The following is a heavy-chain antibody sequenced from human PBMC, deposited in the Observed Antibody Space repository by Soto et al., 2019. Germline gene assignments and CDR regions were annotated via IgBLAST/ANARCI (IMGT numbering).Heavy chain of an antibody. V-gene: IGHV4-59*05. CDR3: ARLLNVDFWSEYPPYYGMDV. Sequence: PSETLPLTCAVYGGSLSGYYWSWIRQPQGKGLEWVGSIYYRGSTYYNPSLKSRVPISVDTSKNQFTLMLSSVTAADTAVYYCARLLNVDFWSEYPPYYGMDVWGQGTTVTVSS. D-gene: IGHD3-3*01. J-gene: IGHJ6*02. CDR2: IYYRGST. CDR1: GGSLSGYY.